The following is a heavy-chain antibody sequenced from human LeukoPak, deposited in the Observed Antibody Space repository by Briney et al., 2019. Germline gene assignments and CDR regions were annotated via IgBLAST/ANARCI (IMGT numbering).Heavy chain of an antibody. CDR2: IKRKTDGYTT. CDR1: GLTFSNAW. J-gene: IGHJ6*02. Sequence: GGSLRLSCAASGLTFSNAWMSWVRQAPGEGLEWVGRIKRKTDGYTTEYVAPVKGRFTISRDDSKNTLYLQMNSLRAEDTAVYYCARDLSASYSYYYYGLDVWGQGTTVTVSS. CDR3: ARDLSASYSYYYYGLDV. D-gene: IGHD3-10*01. V-gene: IGHV3-15*01.